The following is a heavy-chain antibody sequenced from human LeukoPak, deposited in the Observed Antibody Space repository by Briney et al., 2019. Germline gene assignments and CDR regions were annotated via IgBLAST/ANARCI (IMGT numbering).Heavy chain of an antibody. CDR2: IDYSGSA. Sequence: PSETLSPTCAVSGDSISGSSYYWAWIRQPPGKGLEWIGSIDYSGSAVYNPSLNSRLTISVDTSKNQVSLKVPSVTAADTAVYYCARRAYSYGFRFDPWGQGTLVIVSS. V-gene: IGHV4-39*01. J-gene: IGHJ5*02. D-gene: IGHD3-16*02. CDR3: ARRAYSYGFRFDP. CDR1: GDSISGSSYY.